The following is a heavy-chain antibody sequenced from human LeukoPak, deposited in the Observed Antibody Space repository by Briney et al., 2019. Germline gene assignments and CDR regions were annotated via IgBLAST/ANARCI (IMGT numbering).Heavy chain of an antibody. V-gene: IGHV3-21*01. CDR1: GFTFSSYS. CDR3: AREMTPDYGDYAGFDP. D-gene: IGHD4-17*01. CDR2: ISSSSSYI. Sequence: GGSLTLSCAASGFTFSSYSMNWLRQAPGKGLEWVSSISSSSSYIYYADSVKGRFTISRDNAKNSLYLQMNSLRAEDTAVYYCAREMTPDYGDYAGFDPWGQGTLVTVSS. J-gene: IGHJ5*02.